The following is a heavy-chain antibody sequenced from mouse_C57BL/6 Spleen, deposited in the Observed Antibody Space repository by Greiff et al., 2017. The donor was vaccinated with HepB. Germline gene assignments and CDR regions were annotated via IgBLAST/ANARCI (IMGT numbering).Heavy chain of an antibody. V-gene: IGHV14-3*01. Sequence: EVQLQESVAELVRPGASVKLSCTASGFNIKNTYMHWVKQRPEQGLEWIGRIDPANGNTKYAPKFQGKATITADTSSNTAYLQLSSLTSEDTAIYYCASPLFITTVEGYFDVWGTGTTVTVSS. CDR1: GFNIKNTY. CDR3: ASPLFITTVEGYFDV. J-gene: IGHJ1*03. D-gene: IGHD1-1*01. CDR2: IDPANGNT.